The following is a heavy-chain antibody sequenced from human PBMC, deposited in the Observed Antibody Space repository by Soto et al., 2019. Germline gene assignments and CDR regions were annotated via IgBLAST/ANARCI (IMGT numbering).Heavy chain of an antibody. V-gene: IGHV3-33*01. J-gene: IGHJ3*02. CDR1: GFTFSSYG. CDR2: IWYDGSNK. CDR3: ARGGSYYGSEVENAFDI. Sequence: GGSLRLSCAASGFTFSSYGMHWVRQAPGKGLEWVAVIWYDGSNKYYADSVKGRFTISRDNSKNTLYLQMNSLRAEDTAVYYCARGGSYYGSEVENAFDIWGQGTMVTVSS. D-gene: IGHD3-10*01.